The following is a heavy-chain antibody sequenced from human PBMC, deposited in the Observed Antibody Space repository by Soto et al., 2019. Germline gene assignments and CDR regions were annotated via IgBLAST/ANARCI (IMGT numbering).Heavy chain of an antibody. CDR3: AGLPQGDDFWSGYYKGGYDY. CDR1: GGTFSSDA. D-gene: IGHD3-3*01. V-gene: IGHV1-69*01. J-gene: IGHJ4*02. CDR2: IIPIFGTA. Sequence: QVQLVQSGAEVKKPGSSVKVSCKASGGTFSSDAISWVRQAPGQGLEWMGGIIPIFGTANYAQKFQGRVKITADESTSTASMELRSLRSEDTAVYYCAGLPQGDDFWSGYYKGGYDYWGQGTLVTVSS.